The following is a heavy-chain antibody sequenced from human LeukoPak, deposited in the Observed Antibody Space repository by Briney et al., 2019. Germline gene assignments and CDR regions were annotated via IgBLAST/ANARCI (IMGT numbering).Heavy chain of an antibody. CDR2: ITDNGATT. D-gene: IGHD2-2*01. V-gene: IGHV3-23*01. Sequence: GGSLRLSCAASGFTFSSFAMTWVRRAPGKGLEWVSTITDNGATTYYADSVKGRFTISRDNSKNTLYLQMNSLRAEDTAVYYCARPDIVVVPAADHYGMDVWGQGTTVTVSS. CDR1: GFTFSSFA. J-gene: IGHJ6*02. CDR3: ARPDIVVVPAADHYGMDV.